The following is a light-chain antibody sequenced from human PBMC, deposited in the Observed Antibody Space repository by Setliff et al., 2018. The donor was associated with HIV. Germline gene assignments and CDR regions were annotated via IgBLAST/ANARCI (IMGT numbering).Light chain of an antibody. CDR2: QNH. V-gene: IGLV6-57*01. Sequence: NFMLTQPHSVSESPGKTVSISCTRSSGNIAENYVNWYQQRPGSSPTTVIYQNHERPSGVPDRFSGSSGYSSNSASLTISGLKTEDEADYYCQSYDVTAYQVFGGGTQLTVL. J-gene: IGLJ3*02. CDR3: QSYDVTAYQV. CDR1: SGNIAENY.